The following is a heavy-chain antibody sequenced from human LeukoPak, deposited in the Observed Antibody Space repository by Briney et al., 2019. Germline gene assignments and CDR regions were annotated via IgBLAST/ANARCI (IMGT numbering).Heavy chain of an antibody. D-gene: IGHD2-2*01. CDR2: IYTSGNT. CDR1: GGSISSGSYY. Sequence: SQTLSLTCTVSGGSISSGSYYWSWIRQPAGKGLEWIGRIYTSGNTNYNPSLKSRVTISVDTSKNQFSLKLSSVTAADTAVYYCARDWDGYCSSTSCYGANYYYYYMDVWGKGTTVTVSS. CDR3: ARDWDGYCSSTSCYGANYYYYYMDV. J-gene: IGHJ6*03. V-gene: IGHV4-61*02.